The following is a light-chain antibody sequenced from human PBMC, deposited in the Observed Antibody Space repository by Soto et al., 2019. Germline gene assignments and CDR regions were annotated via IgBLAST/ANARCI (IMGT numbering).Light chain of an antibody. Sequence: QSALTQPASVSGSPGQSTTISCTGTSSDVGSYNLVSWYQQHPGKAPKLMIYEGNKRPSGVSNRFSGSKSGNTASLTISGLQAEDEADYYCSSYAGSGTVYVFGTGTKLTVL. CDR3: SSYAGSGTVYV. CDR1: SSDVGSYNL. V-gene: IGLV2-23*01. J-gene: IGLJ1*01. CDR2: EGN.